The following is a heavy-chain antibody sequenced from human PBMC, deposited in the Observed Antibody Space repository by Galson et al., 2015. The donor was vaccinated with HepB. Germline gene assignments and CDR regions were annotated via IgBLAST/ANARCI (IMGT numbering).Heavy chain of an antibody. CDR2: ISGSGGST. CDR1: GFSFNSYA. Sequence: SLRLSCAASGFSFNSYAMSWVRQAPGKGLEWVSGISGSGGSTNYADSVKGRFTISRDNSKNKLFLQMSSLRAEDTALYFCAKAAGSHYFDTRGFYNFDFWGQGTLATVSS. J-gene: IGHJ4*02. V-gene: IGHV3-23*01. D-gene: IGHD3-22*01. CDR3: AKAAGSHYFDTRGFYNFDF.